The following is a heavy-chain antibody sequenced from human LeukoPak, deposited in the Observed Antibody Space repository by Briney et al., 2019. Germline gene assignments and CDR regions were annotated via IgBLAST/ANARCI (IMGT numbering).Heavy chain of an antibody. CDR1: GFTFSGYW. V-gene: IGHV3-74*01. CDR2: INSDGSST. CDR3: ARSFRSSGSENFDY. D-gene: IGHD3-10*01. J-gene: IGHJ4*02. Sequence: GGSLRLSCAASGFTFSGYWMHWVRQAPGKGLVWVSRINSDGSSTSYADSVKGRFTISRDNAKNTLYLQMNSLRAEDTAVYYSARSFRSSGSENFDYWGQGTLVTVSS.